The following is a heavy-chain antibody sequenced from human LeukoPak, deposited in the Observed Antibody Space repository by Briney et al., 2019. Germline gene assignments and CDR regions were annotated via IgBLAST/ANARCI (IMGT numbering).Heavy chain of an antibody. CDR1: GFTFSSYA. CDR3: AKGRFARSATRGGFDY. J-gene: IGHJ4*02. CDR2: LSGSGGIT. D-gene: IGHD4-17*01. Sequence: PGGSLRLSCAASGFTFSSYAMNWVRQAPGKGLEWVAGLSGSGGITYYADSVKGRFTIARDNSKNTLYLQMDSLRVEDTAVYYCAKGRFARSATRGGFDYWGQGALVTVSS. V-gene: IGHV3-23*01.